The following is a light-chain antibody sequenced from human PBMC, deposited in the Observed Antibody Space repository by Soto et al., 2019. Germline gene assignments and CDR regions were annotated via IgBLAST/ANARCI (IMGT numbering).Light chain of an antibody. Sequence: VVLTQSPATLSVSPGETATFSCRASHNIGNNLAWYQHKPGQAPRLLISYASSGATGIPGRFSGSGSGTDFALTISSLQSEDSAVYYCQHFYNWPVTFGGGTKVEL. CDR3: QHFYNWPVT. V-gene: IGKV3-15*01. CDR1: HNIGNN. J-gene: IGKJ4*01. CDR2: YAS.